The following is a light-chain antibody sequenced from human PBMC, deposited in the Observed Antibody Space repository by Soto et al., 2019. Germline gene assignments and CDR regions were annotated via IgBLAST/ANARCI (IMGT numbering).Light chain of an antibody. J-gene: IGKJ1*01. V-gene: IGKV3-11*01. CDR3: QQRTNRPLT. Sequence: EIVLTQSPATLSLSPGERATLSCRATESLSSYLAWYQQKPGQAPRLLIYDASNRATGIPARFSGSGSGTDFTLTISSLEPEDFAIYYCQQRTNRPLTFGQGP. CDR2: DAS. CDR1: ESLSSY.